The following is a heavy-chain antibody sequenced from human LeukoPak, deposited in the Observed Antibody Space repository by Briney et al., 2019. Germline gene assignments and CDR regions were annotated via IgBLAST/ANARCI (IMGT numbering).Heavy chain of an antibody. D-gene: IGHD3-10*01. V-gene: IGHV3-30*02. CDR1: GFTFSSYG. J-gene: IGHJ4*02. CDR3: AKSRSSGSYCIDY. CDR2: IRYDGSNK. Sequence: GGSLRLSCAASGFTFSSYGMHWVRQAPGKGLEWVAFIRYDGSNKYYADSVKGRFTISRDNSKNTLYLQMNSLRAEGTAVYYCAKSRSSGSYCIDYWGQGTLVTVSS.